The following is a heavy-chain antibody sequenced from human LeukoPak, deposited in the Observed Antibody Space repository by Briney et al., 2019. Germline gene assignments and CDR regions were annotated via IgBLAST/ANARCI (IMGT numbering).Heavy chain of an antibody. CDR3: AKRTSGSSWYSSDS. V-gene: IGHV3-23*01. CDR1: GFTFSSFA. J-gene: IGHJ4*02. D-gene: IGHD6-13*01. CDR2: MSGDATST. Sequence: GGYLRLSCAASGFTFSSFAMNWVRQAPGKGLEWVSTMSGDATSTYYADSVKGRFTISRDNSKNTLYLQMNSLRADDTAVYYCAKRTSGSSWYSSDSWGQGTLVTVSS.